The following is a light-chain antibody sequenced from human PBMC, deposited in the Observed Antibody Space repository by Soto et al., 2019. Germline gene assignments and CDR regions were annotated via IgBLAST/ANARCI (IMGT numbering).Light chain of an antibody. Sequence: QSVLTQPPSVSEAPRQRVTISCSGSSSNIGNNAVNWYQQLPGKAPKLLIYYDDLLPSGVSDRFSGSKSGTSASLAISGLESDDEADYYCAALDDSLNGRVFGGGTKLTVL. CDR2: YDD. CDR1: SSNIGNNA. CDR3: AALDDSLNGRV. J-gene: IGLJ3*02. V-gene: IGLV1-36*01.